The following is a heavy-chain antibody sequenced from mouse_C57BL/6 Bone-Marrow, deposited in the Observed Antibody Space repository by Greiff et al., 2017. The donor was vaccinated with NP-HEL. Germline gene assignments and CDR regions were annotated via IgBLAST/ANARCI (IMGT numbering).Heavy chain of an antibody. V-gene: IGHV1-81*01. CDR3: ANPYYGRGYAMDY. J-gene: IGHJ4*01. D-gene: IGHD1-1*01. CDR1: GYTFTSYG. CDR2: IYPRSGNT. Sequence: VQLQESGAELARPGASVKLSCKASGYTFTSYGISWVKQRTGQGLEWIGEIYPRSGNTYYNEKFKGKATLTADKSSSTAYMELRSLTSEDSAVYFCANPYYGRGYAMDYWGQGTSVTVSS.